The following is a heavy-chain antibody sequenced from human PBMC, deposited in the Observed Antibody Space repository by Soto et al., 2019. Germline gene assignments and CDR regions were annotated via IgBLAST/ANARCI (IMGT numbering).Heavy chain of an antibody. D-gene: IGHD3-10*01. J-gene: IGHJ4*02. V-gene: IGHV4-61*01. CDR3: AREGVDSVDFDY. Sequence: SETLSLTCTVYGASVSSSHYYWTWIRQTPGKGLEWIGFIYYTGNTNSNPSLKSRVTISLDTSKNQFSLKLSSVTAADTAVYYCAREGVDSVDFDYWGQGTLVTVS. CDR1: GASVSSSHYY. CDR2: IYYTGNT.